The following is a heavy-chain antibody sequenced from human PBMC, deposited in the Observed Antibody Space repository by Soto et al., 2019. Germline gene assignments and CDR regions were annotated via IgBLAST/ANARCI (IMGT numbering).Heavy chain of an antibody. CDR3: ARVDTAMVTFDP. J-gene: IGHJ5*02. CDR1: GGSISSGGYY. D-gene: IGHD5-18*01. V-gene: IGHV4-31*03. CDR2: IYYSGST. Sequence: PSETLSLTCTVSGGSISSGGYYWSWIRQHPGKGLEWIGYIYYSGSTYYNPSLKSRVTISVDTSKNQFSLKLSSVTAADTAVYYCARVDTAMVTFDPWGQGTLVTVSS.